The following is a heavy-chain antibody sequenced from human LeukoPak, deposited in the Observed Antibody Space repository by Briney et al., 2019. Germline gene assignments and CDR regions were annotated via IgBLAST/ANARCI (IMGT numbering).Heavy chain of an antibody. J-gene: IGHJ4*02. V-gene: IGHV1-2*02. CDR3: ARTFGNILTGYYPDY. D-gene: IGHD3-9*01. Sequence: ASVKLSCKASGYTFTGNYMHWVRHAPGPGLELKGWINPNSGGTNYAQKFQGRVTMTRDTSISTAYMELSRLRSDDTAVYYCARTFGNILTGYYPDYWGQGTLVTVSS. CDR2: INPNSGGT. CDR1: GYTFTGNY.